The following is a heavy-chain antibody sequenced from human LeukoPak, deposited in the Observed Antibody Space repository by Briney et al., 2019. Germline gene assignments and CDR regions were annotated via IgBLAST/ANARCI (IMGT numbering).Heavy chain of an antibody. D-gene: IGHD6-13*01. CDR3: ARSTWYGDFHP. Sequence: SETLSLTCTVSGGSISSYYWSWIRQPPGKGLEWIGYIYYSGSTNYNPSLKSRVTISVDTSKNQFSLNVRSVTAADTAVYYCARSTWYGDFHPWGQGTLVTVSS. J-gene: IGHJ1*01. V-gene: IGHV4-59*12. CDR2: IYYSGST. CDR1: GGSISSYY.